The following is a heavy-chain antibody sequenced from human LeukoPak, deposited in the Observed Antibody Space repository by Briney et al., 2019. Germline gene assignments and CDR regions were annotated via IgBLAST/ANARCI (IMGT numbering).Heavy chain of an antibody. V-gene: IGHV3-21*01. D-gene: IGHD6-25*01. J-gene: IGHJ6*03. CDR2: ISRSSSYI. CDR3: ARVPARYYYMDV. Sequence: GGALRLSCAASGFTFSSYSMNWVRQAPGKGLEWVSSISRSSSYIYYADSVKGRFTISRDNAKNSLYLQMNSLRAEDTAVYYCARVPARYYYMDVWGKGTTVTVSS. CDR1: GFTFSSYS.